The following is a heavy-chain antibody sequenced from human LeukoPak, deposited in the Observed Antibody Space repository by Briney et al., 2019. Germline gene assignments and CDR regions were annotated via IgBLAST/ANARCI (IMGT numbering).Heavy chain of an antibody. CDR1: GFTVSSYG. V-gene: IGHV3-23*01. J-gene: IGHJ3*01. D-gene: IGHD6-13*01. Sequence: PGGSLRLSCAASGFTVSSYGMTWVRQAPGKGLEWVSAFSATDGSAQYAESVRGRFTISRDNSKNSLYLQMNSLRDEDTAVYFCAKARIAAAGTGAFDVWGQGTMVIVSS. CDR3: AKARIAAAGTGAFDV. CDR2: FSATDGSA.